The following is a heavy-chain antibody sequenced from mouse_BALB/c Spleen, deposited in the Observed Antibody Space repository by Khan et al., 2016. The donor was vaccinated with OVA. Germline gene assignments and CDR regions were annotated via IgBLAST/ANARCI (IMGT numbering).Heavy chain of an antibody. Sequence: HIQLVQSGPELKKPGETVRISCKASGYTFTTAGMQWVQKMPGKGLKWIGWINTHSGVPKYAEDFKGRFVFSLETSASTAYLQITNLKNEDTATYFCARGGAAFYRNDGGAMDSWGQGTSVTVSS. CDR2: INTHSGVP. J-gene: IGHJ4*01. CDR3: ARGGAAFYRNDGGAMDS. CDR1: GYTFTTAG. V-gene: IGHV9-4*02. D-gene: IGHD2-14*01.